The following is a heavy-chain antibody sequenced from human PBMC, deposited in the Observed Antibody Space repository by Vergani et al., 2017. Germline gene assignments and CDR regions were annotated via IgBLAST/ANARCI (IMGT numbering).Heavy chain of an antibody. CDR1: GYTFTSYG. CDR3: ARDRAAMRGADY. J-gene: IGHJ4*02. Sequence: QVQLVQSGAEVKKPGASVKVSCKASGYTFTSYGISWVRQAPGQGLEWMGWISAYNGNTKYSQKFQGRVTITRDTSASTAYMELSSLRSDDTAVYYCARDRAAMRGADYWGQGTLVTVSS. CDR2: ISAYNGNT. D-gene: IGHD2-2*01. V-gene: IGHV1-18*01.